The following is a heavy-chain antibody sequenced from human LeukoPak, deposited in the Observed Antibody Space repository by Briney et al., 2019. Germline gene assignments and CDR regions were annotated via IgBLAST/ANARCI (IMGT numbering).Heavy chain of an antibody. Sequence: SETLSLTCTVSGGSVSSGSYYRSWIRQPPGKGLEWIGYIYYSGSTNYNPSLKSRVTISVDTSKNQFSLKLSSVTAADTAVYYYARDSRGYLDYWGQGTLVTVSS. CDR3: ARDSRGYLDY. CDR2: IYYSGST. J-gene: IGHJ4*02. CDR1: GGSVSSGSYY. V-gene: IGHV4-61*01.